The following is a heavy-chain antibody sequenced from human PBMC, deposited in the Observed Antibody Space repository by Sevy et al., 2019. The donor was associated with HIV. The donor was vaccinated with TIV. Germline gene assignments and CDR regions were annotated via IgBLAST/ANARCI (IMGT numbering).Heavy chain of an antibody. CDR2: IYHSGYS. V-gene: IGHV4-38-2*01. D-gene: IGHD6-19*01. J-gene: IGHJ4*02. CDR1: AYSISSDYY. CDR3: ARAIGTQVAGLYYFDY. Sequence: SETLSLTCAVSAYSISSDYYWGWVRQPPGKGLEWIGSIYHSGYSYYNPSFKSRVTISVNTSKNQFSLKLSSVTAADTDVYYCARAIGTQVAGLYYFDYWGQGTLVTVSS.